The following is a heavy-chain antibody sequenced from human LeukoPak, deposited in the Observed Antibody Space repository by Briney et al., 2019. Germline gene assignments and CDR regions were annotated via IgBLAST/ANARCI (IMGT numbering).Heavy chain of an antibody. CDR3: ARIDSGSGWYDTGDWYFDL. V-gene: IGHV4-34*01. CDR2: INHSGST. J-gene: IGHJ2*01. D-gene: IGHD6-19*01. Sequence: PSETLSLTCAVYGGSFSGYYWSWIRQPPGKGLEWIGEINHSGSTNYNPSLKSRVTISVDTSKNQFSLKLSSVTAADTAVYYCARIDSGSGWYDTGDWYFDLWGRGTLVTVSS. CDR1: GGSFSGYY.